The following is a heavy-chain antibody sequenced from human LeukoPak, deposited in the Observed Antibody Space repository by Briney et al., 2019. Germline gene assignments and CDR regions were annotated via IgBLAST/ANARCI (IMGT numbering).Heavy chain of an antibody. V-gene: IGHV4-61*02. Sequence: SETLSLTCTVSGDSINSNNYYWSWIRQPAGKGLEWIGRIYSSGSTYYNPSLKSRVTISVDTSKNQFSLKLSSVTAADTAVYYCAREGYCSSTSCYGGWSYYYYYYMDVWGKGTTVTISS. CDR2: IYSSGST. J-gene: IGHJ6*03. D-gene: IGHD2-2*01. CDR1: GDSINSNNYY. CDR3: AREGYCSSTSCYGGWSYYYYYYMDV.